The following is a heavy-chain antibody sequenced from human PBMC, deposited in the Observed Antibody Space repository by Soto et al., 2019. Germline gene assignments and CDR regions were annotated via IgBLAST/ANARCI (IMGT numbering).Heavy chain of an antibody. CDR2: MYSSGEV. D-gene: IGHD3-16*01. CDR3: VKVNLGGGADV. V-gene: IGHV3-9*01. J-gene: IGHJ6*02. CDR1: GFALRDSA. Sequence: VQLVESGGALLQPGGSLRLSCATSGFALRDSAMHWVRQVSGGGLQWVSGMYSSGEVGYAGSVRGRLTMSRDDARNALFLQMSRLTADDTSLYYCVKVNLGGGADVWGQWTAVTVSS.